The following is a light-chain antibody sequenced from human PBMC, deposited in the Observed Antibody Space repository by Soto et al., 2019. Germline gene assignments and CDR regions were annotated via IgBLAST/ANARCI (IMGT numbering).Light chain of an antibody. CDR1: ESISNNY. J-gene: IGKJ1*01. V-gene: IGKV3-20*01. CDR2: GAS. Sequence: EIVLPQSPDTLSLSPGEEATLSCRTSESISNNYLAWYQQKAGQAPRLLIYGASCRATGIPDRFSGSGSGTDFTLTISRLEPEDFAVYYCQQYGTSPTWTFGQGTNVEVK. CDR3: QQYGTSPTWT.